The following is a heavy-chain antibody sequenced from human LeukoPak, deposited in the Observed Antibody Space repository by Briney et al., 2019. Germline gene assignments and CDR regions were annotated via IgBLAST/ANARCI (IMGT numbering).Heavy chain of an antibody. CDR2: IKQDGSDK. Sequence: GGSLRLSCVASGFTFSDYWMTWVRQAPGRGLEWVANIKQDGSDKKYVDSVKGRFTISRDNAKNSLYLQMDSLRDEDTAVYYCARGGGDYWGQGTLVTVTS. D-gene: IGHD1-26*01. CDR1: GFTFSDYW. CDR3: ARGGGDY. V-gene: IGHV3-7*01. J-gene: IGHJ4*02.